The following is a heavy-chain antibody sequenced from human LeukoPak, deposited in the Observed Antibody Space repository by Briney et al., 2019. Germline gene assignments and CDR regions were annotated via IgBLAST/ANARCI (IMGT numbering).Heavy chain of an antibody. V-gene: IGHV3-48*01. CDR3: ARVRELPTYYFDY. Sequence: GGSLRLSCAASGFTFSSYSMNWDRQAAGKGLKWVSYISSSSSTIYYADSVKGRFTISRDNAKNSLYLQMNSLRAEDTAVYYCARVRELPTYYFDYWGQGTLVTVSS. D-gene: IGHD1-26*01. CDR2: ISSSSSTI. CDR1: GFTFSSYS. J-gene: IGHJ4*02.